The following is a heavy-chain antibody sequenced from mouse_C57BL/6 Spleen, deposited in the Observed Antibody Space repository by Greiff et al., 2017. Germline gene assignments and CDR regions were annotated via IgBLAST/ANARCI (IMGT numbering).Heavy chain of an antibody. CDR3: ARDYGYDYAMDY. J-gene: IGHJ4*01. V-gene: IGHV3-6*01. CDR2: ISYDGSN. Sequence: EVKLMESGPGLVKPSPSLSLTCSVTGYSITSGYYWNWIRQFPGNKLEWMGYISYDGSNNYNPSLKNRISITRDTSKNQFFLKLNSVTTEDTATYYCARDYGYDYAMDYWGQGTSVTVSS. CDR1: GYSITSGYY. D-gene: IGHD2-2*01.